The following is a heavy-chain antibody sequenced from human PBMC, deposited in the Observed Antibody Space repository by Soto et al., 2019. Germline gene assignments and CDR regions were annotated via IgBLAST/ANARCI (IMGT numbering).Heavy chain of an antibody. J-gene: IGHJ4*02. D-gene: IGHD5-12*01. CDR3: ARDQAEMATIGDY. V-gene: IGHV3-30-3*01. CDR1: GFTFSSYA. Sequence: SLRLSCAASGFTFSSYAMHWVRQAPGKGLEWVAVISYDGSNKYYADSVKGRFTISRDNSKNTLYLQMNSLRAEDTAVYYCARDQAEMATIGDYWGQGTLVTVSS. CDR2: ISYDGSNK.